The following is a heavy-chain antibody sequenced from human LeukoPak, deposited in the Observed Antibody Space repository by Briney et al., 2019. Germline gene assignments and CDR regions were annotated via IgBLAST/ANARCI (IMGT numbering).Heavy chain of an antibody. CDR3: ARLIISIAAAGTGGWFDP. D-gene: IGHD6-13*01. CDR1: GYSFTSYW. V-gene: IGHV5-51*01. J-gene: IGHJ5*02. CDR2: IYPGDSDT. Sequence: GESLKISCKGSGYSFTSYWIGWVRQMPGKGLEWMGIIYPGDSDTRYSPSFQGQVTISADKSISTAYLQWSSLKASDTAMYYCARLIISIAAAGTGGWFDPWGQGTLVTVSS.